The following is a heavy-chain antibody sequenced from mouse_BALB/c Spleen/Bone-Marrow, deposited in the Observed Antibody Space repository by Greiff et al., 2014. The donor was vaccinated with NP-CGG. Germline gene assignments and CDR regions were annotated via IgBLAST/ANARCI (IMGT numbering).Heavy chain of an antibody. J-gene: IGHJ2*01. V-gene: IGHV1S29*02. D-gene: IGHD1-1*02. CDR1: GYTFTDYN. Sequence: EVKLMESGPELVKPGASVKISCKASGYTFTDYNMHWVKQSHGKSLEWIGYIYPNNGGTGYNQKFKSKATVTADNSSSTAYMELRSLTSDDSAVYYCARRGSPYYFDYWGQGTTLTVSS. CDR3: ARRGSPYYFDY. CDR2: IYPNNGGT.